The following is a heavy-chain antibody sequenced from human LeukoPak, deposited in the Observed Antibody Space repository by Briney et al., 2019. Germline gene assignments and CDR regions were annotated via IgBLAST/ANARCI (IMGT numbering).Heavy chain of an antibody. CDR3: AIENRRFGELGFDP. V-gene: IGHV1-24*01. CDR1: GYTLTELS. CDR2: FDPEDGET. J-gene: IGHJ5*02. D-gene: IGHD3-10*01. Sequence: GASVKVSCKVSGYTLTELSMHWVRQAPGKGLEWMGGFDPEDGETIYAQKFQGRATMTEDTSTDTAYMELSSLRSEDTAVYYCAIENRRFGELGFDPWGQGTLVTVSS.